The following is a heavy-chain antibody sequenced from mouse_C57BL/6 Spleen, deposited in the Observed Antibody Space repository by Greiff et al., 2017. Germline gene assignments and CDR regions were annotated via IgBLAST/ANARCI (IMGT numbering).Heavy chain of an antibody. CDR1: GYAFTNYL. CDR3: ARALYGRDAMDY. V-gene: IGHV1-54*01. J-gene: IGHJ4*01. CDR2: INPGSGGT. D-gene: IGHD1-1*01. Sequence: VKLKESGAELVRPGTSVKVSCKASGYAFTNYLIEWVKQRPGQGLEWIGLINPGSGGTNYNEKFKGKATLTADKSSSTAYMQLSSLTSEDSAVYFCARALYGRDAMDYWGQGTSVTVSS.